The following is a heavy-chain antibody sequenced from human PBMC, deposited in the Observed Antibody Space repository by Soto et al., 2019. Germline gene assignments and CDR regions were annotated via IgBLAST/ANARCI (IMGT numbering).Heavy chain of an antibody. Sequence: QVQLVQSGAEVKKPGASVKVSCKASGYTFTTYDIHWVRQATGQGLEWMGWMNPSTGNTGYAQQFLGKINMARDTSQSPTLKELGRLKSEDTAVYLWSRRPFWGGLLKYLGQGNLVNVSS. CDR3: SRRPFWGGLLKY. D-gene: IGHD3-3*02. CDR2: MNPSTGNT. J-gene: IGHJ4*02. CDR1: GYTFTTYD. V-gene: IGHV1-8*01.